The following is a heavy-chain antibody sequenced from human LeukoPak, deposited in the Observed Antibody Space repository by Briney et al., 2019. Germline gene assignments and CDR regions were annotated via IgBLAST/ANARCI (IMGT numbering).Heavy chain of an antibody. Sequence: ASVKVSCRASGYTFTGYYMHWVRQAPGQGLEWMGRINPNSGGTNYAQKFQGRVTMTRDTSISTAYMELSRLRSDDTAVYYCARLRPNSSGYYLVAFDIWGQGTMVTVSS. J-gene: IGHJ3*02. CDR3: ARLRPNSSGYYLVAFDI. CDR1: GYTFTGYY. V-gene: IGHV1-2*06. CDR2: INPNSGGT. D-gene: IGHD3-22*01.